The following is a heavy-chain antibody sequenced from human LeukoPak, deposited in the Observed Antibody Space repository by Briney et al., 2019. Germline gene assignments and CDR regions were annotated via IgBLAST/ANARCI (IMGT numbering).Heavy chain of an antibody. CDR3: ARDVKLYYYDSSGYYNDAFDI. D-gene: IGHD3-22*01. CDR2: INPNSGGT. CDR1: GYTFTGYY. V-gene: IGHV1-2*06. Sequence: ASVKVSCKASGYTFTGYYMHWVRQAPGQGLEWMGRINPNSGGTNYAQKFQGRVTMTRDTSISTAYRELSRLRSDDTAVYYCARDVKLYYYDSSGYYNDAFDIWGQGTMVTVSS. J-gene: IGHJ3*02.